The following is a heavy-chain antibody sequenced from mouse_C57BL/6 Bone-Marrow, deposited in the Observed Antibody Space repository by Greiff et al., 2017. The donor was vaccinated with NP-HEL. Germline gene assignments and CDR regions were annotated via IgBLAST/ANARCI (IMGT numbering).Heavy chain of an antibody. Sequence: EVHLVESGGGLVQSGRSLRLSCATSGFTFSDFYMEWVRQAPGKGLEWIAASRNKANDYTTEYSASVKGRFIVSRDTSQSILYLQMNALRAEDTAIYYCARDADSNHYAMDYWGQGTSVTVSS. J-gene: IGHJ4*01. CDR2: SRNKANDYTT. CDR1: GFTFSDFY. V-gene: IGHV7-1*01. CDR3: ARDADSNHYAMDY. D-gene: IGHD2-5*01.